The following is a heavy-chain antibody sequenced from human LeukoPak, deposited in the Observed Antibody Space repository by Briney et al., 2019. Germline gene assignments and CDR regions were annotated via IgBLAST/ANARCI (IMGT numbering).Heavy chain of an antibody. D-gene: IGHD3-10*01. CDR2: ISSTSNTI. CDR1: GFTFSHYN. CDR3: ARGITMVRGVINLDY. J-gene: IGHJ4*02. Sequence: GGSLRLSCAASGFTFSHYNMNWVRQAPGKGLEWVSYISSTSNTIYYADSVKGRFTISRDNAKNSLYLQMNSLRAEDTAVHYCARGITMVRGVINLDYWGQGTLVTVSS. V-gene: IGHV3-48*01.